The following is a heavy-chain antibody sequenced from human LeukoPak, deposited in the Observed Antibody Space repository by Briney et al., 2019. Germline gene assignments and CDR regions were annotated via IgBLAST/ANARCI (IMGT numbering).Heavy chain of an antibody. CDR3: VSCGTTTCIIRFDH. J-gene: IGHJ4*02. Sequence: GGSLRLSCAASGFPFSRYWMNWVRQAPGKGLEGVASIKEDGSEKSYVDSVKSGFTISRDNSKNSLYLQMNSLRAEDTAVYYCVSCGTTTCIIRFDHWGQGTLVTVSS. D-gene: IGHD2-2*01. CDR1: GFPFSRYW. V-gene: IGHV3-7*01. CDR2: IKEDGSEK.